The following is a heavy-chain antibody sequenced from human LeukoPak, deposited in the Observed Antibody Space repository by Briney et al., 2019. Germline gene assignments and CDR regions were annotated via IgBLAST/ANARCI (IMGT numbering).Heavy chain of an antibody. Sequence: RASVKVSCKASGYTFTGYYMHWVRQAPGQGLEWMGRINPNSGGTNYAQKFQGRVTITRDTSASTAYMELSSLRSEDTAVYYCARERSFDYWGQGTLVTVSS. J-gene: IGHJ4*02. CDR1: GYTFTGYY. V-gene: IGHV1-2*06. CDR3: ARERSFDY. CDR2: INPNSGGT.